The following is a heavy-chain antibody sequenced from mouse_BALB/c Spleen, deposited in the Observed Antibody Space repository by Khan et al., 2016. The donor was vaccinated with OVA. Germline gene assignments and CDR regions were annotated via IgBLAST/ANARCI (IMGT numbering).Heavy chain of an antibody. CDR2: IFPGRGNS. Sequence: QVQLQQSGAELARPGASVKLSCKASGYTFNDYYINWVKQRTGQGLEWIGDIFPGRGNSNYNEKFKGKVTLTADKSSSTAYMQFSSLTSDDSAVYFCARSGTGSFLYWGQGTLVTASA. CDR3: ARSGTGSFLY. V-gene: IGHV1-77*01. J-gene: IGHJ3*01. D-gene: IGHD4-1*01. CDR1: GYTFNDYY.